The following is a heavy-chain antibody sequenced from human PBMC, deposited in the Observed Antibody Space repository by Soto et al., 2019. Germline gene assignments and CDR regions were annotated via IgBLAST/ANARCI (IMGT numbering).Heavy chain of an antibody. D-gene: IGHD6-13*01. CDR1: GFTFSSYA. Sequence: GGSLRLSCAASGFTFSSYAMSWVRQAPGKGLEWVSAISSSGNYIYYADSVKGRFTISRDNAKNSLYLQMTSLRAEDTAVYYFAIFRGYSPSNFVSWGQGTLVTVSS. CDR3: AIFRGYSPSNFVS. CDR2: ISSSGNYI. V-gene: IGHV3-21*01. J-gene: IGHJ4*02.